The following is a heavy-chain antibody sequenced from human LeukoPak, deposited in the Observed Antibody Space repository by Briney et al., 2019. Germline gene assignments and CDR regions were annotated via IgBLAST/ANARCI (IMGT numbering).Heavy chain of an antibody. CDR1: GYTFTGYY. J-gene: IGHJ6*03. CDR2: INPNSGGT. V-gene: IGHV1-2*02. D-gene: IGHD3-10*01. CDR3: AREVRYGDIYYYYYMDV. Sequence: ASVKVSCKASGYTFTGYYMHWVRQAPGQGLEWMGWINPNSGGTNYAQKFQGRVTMTRDTSISTAYMELSRLRSDDTAVYYCAREVRYGDIYYYYYMDVWGKGTTVTVSS.